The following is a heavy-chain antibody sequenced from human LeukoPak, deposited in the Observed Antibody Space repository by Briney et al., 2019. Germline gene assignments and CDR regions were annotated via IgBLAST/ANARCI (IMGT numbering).Heavy chain of an antibody. CDR3: AKIVDIVATEGRDAFDI. V-gene: IGHV1-18*01. J-gene: IGHJ3*02. D-gene: IGHD5-12*01. Sequence: ASVKVSCKASGYTFTSYGISWVRQAPGQGLEWMGWISAYNGNTNYAQKLQGRVTMTTDTSTSTAYMELRSLRSDDTAVYYCAKIVDIVATEGRDAFDIWGQGTMVTVSS. CDR2: ISAYNGNT. CDR1: GYTFTSYG.